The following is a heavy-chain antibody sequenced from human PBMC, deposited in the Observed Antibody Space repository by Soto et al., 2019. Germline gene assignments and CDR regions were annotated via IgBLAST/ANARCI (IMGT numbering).Heavy chain of an antibody. J-gene: IGHJ3*02. D-gene: IGHD3-3*01. CDR2: IYYSGST. CDR3: ARRGDPFWSGSAFDI. V-gene: IGHV4-39*01. CDR1: GGSISSSSYY. Sequence: ETLSLTCTVSGGSISSSSYYWGWIRQPPGKGLEWIGSIYYSGSTYYNPSLKSRVTISVDTSKNQFSLKLSSVTAADTAVYYCARRGDPFWSGSAFDIWGQGTMVTVSS.